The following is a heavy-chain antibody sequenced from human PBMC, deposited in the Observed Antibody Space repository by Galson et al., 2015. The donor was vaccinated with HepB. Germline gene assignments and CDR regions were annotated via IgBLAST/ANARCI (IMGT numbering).Heavy chain of an antibody. Sequence: SLRLSCAASGFTFSRYWMSWVRQAPGKGLEWVSGISWNSGSTGYADSVKGRFTISRDNVKNTLYLQMNSLRAEDTAVYYCAREPVVVAATYYYGMDVWGQGTTVTVSS. CDR2: ISWNSGST. CDR1: GFTFSRYW. V-gene: IGHV3-20*04. J-gene: IGHJ6*02. D-gene: IGHD2-15*01. CDR3: AREPVVVAATYYYGMDV.